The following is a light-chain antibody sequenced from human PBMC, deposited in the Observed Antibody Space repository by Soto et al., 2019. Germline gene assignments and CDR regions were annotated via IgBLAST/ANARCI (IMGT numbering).Light chain of an antibody. CDR2: EVS. V-gene: IGLV2-14*01. Sequence: QSALTQPASVSGSPGQSITISCTGTSSDVGGYNYVSWYQQHPGRAPKLIIFEVSNRPSGVSDRFSGSKSDNTASLTISGLQAEDEADYYCNSYTGRGTGVFGGGTKLTVL. J-gene: IGLJ2*01. CDR1: SSDVGGYNY. CDR3: NSYTGRGTGV.